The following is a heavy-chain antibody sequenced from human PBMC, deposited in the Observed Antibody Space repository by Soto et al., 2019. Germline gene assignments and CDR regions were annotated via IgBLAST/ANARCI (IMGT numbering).Heavy chain of an antibody. CDR2: ISSSSSYI. CDR3: ARALDTAMADY. D-gene: IGHD5-18*01. V-gene: IGHV3-21*01. Sequence: LRLSCAASGFTFSSYSMNWVRQAPGKGLEWVTSISSSSSYIYYADSVKGRFTISRDNAKNSLYLQMNSLRAEDTAVYYCARALDTAMADYWGQGTLVTVSS. J-gene: IGHJ4*02. CDR1: GFTFSSYS.